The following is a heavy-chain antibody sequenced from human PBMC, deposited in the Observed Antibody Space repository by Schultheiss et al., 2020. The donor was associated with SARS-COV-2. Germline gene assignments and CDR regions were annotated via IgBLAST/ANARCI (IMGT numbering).Heavy chain of an antibody. Sequence: GGSLRLSCAASGFPFSTYDMHWVRQAPGKGLEWVTFISYDGSNKYYADSVKGRFTISRDNAKNSLYLQMNSLRDEDTAVYYCAKDRHYYYDSSGHDYWGQGTLVTVSS. V-gene: IGHV3-30*18. J-gene: IGHJ4*02. CDR2: ISYDGSNK. CDR3: AKDRHYYYDSSGHDY. D-gene: IGHD3-22*01. CDR1: GFPFSTYD.